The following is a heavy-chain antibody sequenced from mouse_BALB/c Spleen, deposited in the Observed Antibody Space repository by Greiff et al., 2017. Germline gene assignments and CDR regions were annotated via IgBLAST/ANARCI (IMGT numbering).Heavy chain of an antibody. J-gene: IGHJ2*01. Sequence: EVMLVESGGDLVKPGGSLKLSCAASGFTFSSYGMSWVRQTPDKRLEWVATISSGGSYTYYPDSVKGRFTISRDNAKNTLYLQMSSLKSEDTAMYYCARHVAMITPYYFDYWGEGTNLTVSS. CDR2: ISSGGSYT. D-gene: IGHD2-4*01. CDR3: ARHVAMITPYYFDY. CDR1: GFTFSSYG. V-gene: IGHV5-6*02.